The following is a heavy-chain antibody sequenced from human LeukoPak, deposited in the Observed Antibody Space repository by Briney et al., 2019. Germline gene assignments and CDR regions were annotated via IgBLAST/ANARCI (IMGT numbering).Heavy chain of an antibody. CDR3: ARRGGSGRAFDY. CDR1: GASISGGTYY. V-gene: IGHV4-39*01. J-gene: IGHJ4*02. Sequence: SETLSLTCSVSGASISGGTYYWGWIRQPPGRGLEWIGSIYYTGSTYDNPSLKSRVTISVDTSKNQFSLKLSSVTAADTAVYYCARRGGSGRAFDYWGQGTLVTVSS. CDR2: IYYTGST. D-gene: IGHD1-26*01.